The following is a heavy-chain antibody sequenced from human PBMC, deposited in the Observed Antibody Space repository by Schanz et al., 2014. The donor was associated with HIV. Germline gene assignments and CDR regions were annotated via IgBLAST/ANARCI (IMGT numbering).Heavy chain of an antibody. V-gene: IGHV1-2*02. CDR3: ARVGRAYYYDSSGGIDY. CDR2: INPNSGRT. CDR1: GYTFTGYS. J-gene: IGHJ4*02. D-gene: IGHD3-22*01. Sequence: QVQLVQSGTEVKKPGASVKVSCKASGYTFTGYSMHWVRQAPGQGLEWMGWINPNSGRTNYAQKFQGRVTMTRDTSISTAYMELSRLRSDDTAVYYCARVGRAYYYDSSGGIDYWGQGTLVTVSS.